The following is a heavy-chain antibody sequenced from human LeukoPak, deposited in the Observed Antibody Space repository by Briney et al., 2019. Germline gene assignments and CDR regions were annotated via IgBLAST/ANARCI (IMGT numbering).Heavy chain of an antibody. CDR3: VTGLGATSYYYYGMDV. J-gene: IGHJ6*02. CDR2: FDPEDGET. D-gene: IGHD1-26*01. CDR1: GYTLTELS. V-gene: IGHV1-24*01. Sequence: ASVKVSCKVSGYTLTELSMHWVRQAPGKGLEWMGGFDPEDGETIYAQKFQGRVTMTEDTSTDTAYMELSSLRSEDTAVYYCVTGLGATSYYYYGMDVWGQGTTVTVSS.